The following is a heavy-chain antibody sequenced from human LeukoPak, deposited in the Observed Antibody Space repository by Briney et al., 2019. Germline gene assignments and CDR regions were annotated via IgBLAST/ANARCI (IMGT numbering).Heavy chain of an antibody. CDR1: GGTFSSYA. V-gene: IGHV1-69*05. CDR2: IIPIFGTA. Sequence: SVKVSCKASGGTFSSYAISWVRQAPGQGLEWMGGIIPIFGTANYAQKFQGRVTITTDESTSTAYMELSSLRSEDTAVYYCANSGYSSGWFDYWGQGTLVTVPS. J-gene: IGHJ5*01. D-gene: IGHD6-19*01. CDR3: ANSGYSSGWFDY.